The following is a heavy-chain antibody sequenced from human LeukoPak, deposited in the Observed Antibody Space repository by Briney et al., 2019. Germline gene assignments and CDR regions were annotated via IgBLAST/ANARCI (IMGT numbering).Heavy chain of an antibody. CDR1: GLTVSSNY. CDR3: ARAGRDGYNYADY. CDR2: IYSGGST. D-gene: IGHD5-24*01. Sequence: GGSLRLSCAASGLTVSSNYMSWVRQAPGKGLEWVSVIYSGGSTYYADSVKGRFTVSRDNSKNTLYLQMNSLRAEDTAVYYCARAGRDGYNYADYWGQGTLVTVSS. J-gene: IGHJ4*02. V-gene: IGHV3-53*01.